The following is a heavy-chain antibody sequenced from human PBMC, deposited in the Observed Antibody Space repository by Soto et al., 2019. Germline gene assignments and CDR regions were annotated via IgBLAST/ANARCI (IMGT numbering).Heavy chain of an antibody. CDR2: ISGSGGST. CDR1: GFTFSSYA. Sequence: VQLLESGGGLVQPGGSLRLSCAASGFTFSSYAMSWVRQAPGKGLEWVSAISGSGGSTYYADSVKGRFTISRDNSKNTLYLQMNSLRAEDTAVYYCAKRPAHCSGGSCYSDYFDYWGQGTLVTVSS. V-gene: IGHV3-23*01. CDR3: AKRPAHCSGGSCYSDYFDY. D-gene: IGHD2-15*01. J-gene: IGHJ4*02.